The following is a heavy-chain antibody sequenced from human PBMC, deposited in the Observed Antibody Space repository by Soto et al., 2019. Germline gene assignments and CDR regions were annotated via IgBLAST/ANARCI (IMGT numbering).Heavy chain of an antibody. CDR3: ARCIAAAGPIDY. Sequence: SETLSLTCTVSGGSISSYYWGWIRQPPGKGLEWIGSIYYSGSTYYNPSLKSRVTISVDKSKNQLSLKLNSVTAADMAVYYCARCIAAAGPIDYWGQGTLVTVSS. J-gene: IGHJ4*02. D-gene: IGHD6-13*01. CDR1: GGSISSYY. CDR2: IYYSGST. V-gene: IGHV4-39*07.